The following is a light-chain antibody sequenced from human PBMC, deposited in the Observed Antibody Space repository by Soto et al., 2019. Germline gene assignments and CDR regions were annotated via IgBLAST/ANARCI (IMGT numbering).Light chain of an antibody. J-gene: IGKJ4*01. CDR2: GAS. CDR3: QQSYSTPLT. V-gene: IGKV1-39*01. CDR1: QSISRY. Sequence: DIQMTQSPSSLSASIGDRVTVTCRASQSISRYLNWYQQKPGKAPNLLIFGASRLQSGVPSRFSGSGSGTDFTLTIRSLQHEDFATYYWQQSYSTPLTFGGGTKVEIK.